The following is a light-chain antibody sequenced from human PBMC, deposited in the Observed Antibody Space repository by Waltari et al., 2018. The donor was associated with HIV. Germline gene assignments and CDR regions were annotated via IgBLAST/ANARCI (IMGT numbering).Light chain of an antibody. J-gene: IGKJ3*01. Sequence: DIVMTQSPDSLAVSLGERATINCKSSQSVLYSSNNKNYVAWYQQKPGQSPKLLVYWASTREFGVPERFSGSESGTDFTLTISSLQPEDFATYYCQQSYSSPFTFGPGTKVDIK. V-gene: IGKV4-1*01. CDR3: QQSYSSPFT. CDR2: WAS. CDR1: QSVLYSSNNKNY.